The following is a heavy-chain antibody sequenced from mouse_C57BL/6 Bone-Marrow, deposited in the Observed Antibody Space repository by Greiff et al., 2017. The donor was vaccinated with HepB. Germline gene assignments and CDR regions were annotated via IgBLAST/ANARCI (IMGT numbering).Heavy chain of an antibody. CDR2: IDPSDSYT. V-gene: IGHV1-50*01. J-gene: IGHJ2*01. CDR1: GYTFTSYW. D-gene: IGHD4-1*01. Sequence: VQLQQPGAELVKPGASVKLSCKASGYTFTSYWMQWVKQRPGQGLDWIGEIDPSDSYTNYNQKFKGKATLTVDTSSSTAYMQLSSLTSEDSAVYYCARTGTVDYWGQGTTLTVSS. CDR3: ARTGTVDY.